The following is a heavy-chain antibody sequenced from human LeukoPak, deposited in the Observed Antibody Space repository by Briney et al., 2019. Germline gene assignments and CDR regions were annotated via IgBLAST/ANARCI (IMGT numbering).Heavy chain of an antibody. Sequence: PGGSLRLSCAASGFTFSSYAMSWVRQAPGKGLEWVSAISGSGGATYYAGSVKGRFTISRDNSKNTLYLLMNSLRAEDTAVYYCTLPWGSGSYYDYWGQGTLVTVPS. CDR1: GFTFSSYA. CDR3: TLPWGSGSYYDY. J-gene: IGHJ4*02. V-gene: IGHV3-23*01. CDR2: ISGSGGAT. D-gene: IGHD3-10*01.